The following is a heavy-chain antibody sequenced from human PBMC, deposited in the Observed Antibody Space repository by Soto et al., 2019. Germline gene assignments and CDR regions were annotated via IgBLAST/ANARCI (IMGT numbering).Heavy chain of an antibody. D-gene: IGHD3-3*01. Sequence: SETLSLTCSVSGGSISSGSYYWGWIRQTPGRGLEWIASMYHGGTTYSNPSLKSRVTISVDTSKNQFSLKLSSVTAADTAVYYCARGAYDFWSGYYNYYYYYGMDVWGQGTTVTVSS. V-gene: IGHV4-39*02. J-gene: IGHJ6*02. CDR2: MYHGGTT. CDR3: ARGAYDFWSGYYNYYYYYGMDV. CDR1: GGSISSGSYY.